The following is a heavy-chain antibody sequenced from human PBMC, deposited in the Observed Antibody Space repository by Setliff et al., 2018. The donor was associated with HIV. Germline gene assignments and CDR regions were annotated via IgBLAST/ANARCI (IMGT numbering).Heavy chain of an antibody. J-gene: IGHJ4*01. D-gene: IGHD4-17*01. CDR3: ARTDYGGNSGGNYFDY. CDR2: MSAYSGDT. V-gene: IGHV1-18*04. Sequence: GASVKVSCKASGYTFTAYGITWVRQAPGQGLEWMGWMSAYSGDTKYAQKIQGRVNMTRDTSTDTAYVELRSLRFDDTALYYCARTDYGGNSGGNYFDYWVHVSLVTVSS. CDR1: GYTFTAYG.